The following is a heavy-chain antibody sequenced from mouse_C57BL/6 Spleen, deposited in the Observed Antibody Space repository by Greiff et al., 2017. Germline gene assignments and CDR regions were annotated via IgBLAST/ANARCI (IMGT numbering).Heavy chain of an antibody. CDR1: GYAFSSSW. D-gene: IGHD1-3*01. CDR3: ARGASKGSSMDY. V-gene: IGHV1-82*01. CDR2: IYPGDGDT. J-gene: IGHJ4*01. Sequence: QVQLKQSGPELVKPGASVKISCKASGYAFSSSWMNWVKQRPGKGLEWIGRIYPGDGDTNYNGKFKGKATLTADKSSSTAYMQLSSLTSEDSAVYFCARGASKGSSMDYWGQGTSGTVSS.